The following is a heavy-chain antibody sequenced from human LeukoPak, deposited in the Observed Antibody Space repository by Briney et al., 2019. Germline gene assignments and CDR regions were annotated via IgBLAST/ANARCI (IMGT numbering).Heavy chain of an antibody. CDR1: GYTFTSYG. V-gene: IGHV1-18*01. CDR2: ISAYNGNT. CDR3: ARDWGLIAVEMATIPGYYFDY. J-gene: IGHJ4*02. Sequence: ASVKVSCKASGYTFTSYGISWVRQAPGQGLEWMGWISAYNGNTNYAQKLQGRVTMTTDTSTSTAYMELRSLRSDDTAVYYCARDWGLIAVEMATIPGYYFDYWGQGTLVTVSS. D-gene: IGHD5-24*01.